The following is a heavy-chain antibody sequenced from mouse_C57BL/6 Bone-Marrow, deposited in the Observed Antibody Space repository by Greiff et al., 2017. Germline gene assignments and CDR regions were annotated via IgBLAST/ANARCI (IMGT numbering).Heavy chain of an antibody. J-gene: IGHJ3*01. CDR1: GYTFTSYG. V-gene: IGHV1-81*01. CDR3: ARPYFAWFAY. CDR2: IYPRSGNT. D-gene: IGHD2-10*01. Sequence: SGAELARPGASVKLSCKASGYTFTSYGISWVKQRTGQGLEWIGEIYPRSGNTYYNEKFKGKATLTADKSSSTAYMELRSLTSEDSAVYFCARPYFAWFAYWGQGTLVTVSA.